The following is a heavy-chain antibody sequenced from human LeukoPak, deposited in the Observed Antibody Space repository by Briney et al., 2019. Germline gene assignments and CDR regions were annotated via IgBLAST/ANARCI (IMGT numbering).Heavy chain of an antibody. D-gene: IGHD6-19*01. CDR2: IRSKAYGGTT. V-gene: IGHV3-49*03. J-gene: IGHJ4*02. CDR1: GFTFGDYA. CDR3: TREDVAVAGGIDY. Sequence: GGSLRLSCTASGFTFGDYAMSWFRQAPGKGLEWVGFIRSKAYGGTTEYAASVKGRFTISRDDSKSIAYLQMNSLKTEDTAVYYCTREDVAVAGGIDYWGQGILVTVSP.